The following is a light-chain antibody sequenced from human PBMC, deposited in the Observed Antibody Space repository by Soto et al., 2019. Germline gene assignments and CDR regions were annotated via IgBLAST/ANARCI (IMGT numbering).Light chain of an antibody. CDR1: QSLSGT. CDR3: QQRTLWPRT. J-gene: IGKJ1*01. Sequence: EIVLTQSPATLSLSPGERATLSCRASQSLSGTLAWFQQKPGQPPRLLIYGASNRATGIPAMFTASGSGTDFTLTISSLEPEDFAVYYCQQRTLWPRTFGQGTKVEIK. V-gene: IGKV3-11*01. CDR2: GAS.